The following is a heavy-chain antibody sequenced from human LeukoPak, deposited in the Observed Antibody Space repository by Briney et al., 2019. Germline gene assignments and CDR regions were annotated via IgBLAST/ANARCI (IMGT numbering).Heavy chain of an antibody. D-gene: IGHD3-9*01. J-gene: IGHJ5*02. CDR1: GFTFSSYS. V-gene: IGHV3-48*04. CDR3: VRGHTILVP. Sequence: GGSLRLSCAASGFTFSSYSMNWVRQAPGKGLEWVSYITKTGDSTNYADSVKGRFTISRDNAKNSLYLQMNSLRAEDTAVYYCVRGHTILVPWGQGTLVTVSS. CDR2: ITKTGDST.